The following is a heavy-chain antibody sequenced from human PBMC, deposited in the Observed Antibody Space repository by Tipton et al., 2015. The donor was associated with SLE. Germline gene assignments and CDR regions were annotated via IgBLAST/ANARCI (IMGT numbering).Heavy chain of an antibody. CDR1: GFTFSNAW. J-gene: IGHJ3*02. D-gene: IGHD2-15*01. V-gene: IGHV3-15*01. Sequence: SLRLSCAASGFTFSNAWMSWVRQAPGQGLEWVGRIKTKNDAGTTDYAAPVKGRFTTSRDDSKNTLYLQMNSLKTEDTAVYYCTTQLGGYCSGGSCYGPGAFDIWGQGTMVTVSS. CDR2: IKTKNDAGTT. CDR3: TTQLGGYCSGGSCYGPGAFDI.